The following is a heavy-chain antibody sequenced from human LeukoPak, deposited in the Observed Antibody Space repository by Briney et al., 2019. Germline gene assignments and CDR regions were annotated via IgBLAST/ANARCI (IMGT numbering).Heavy chain of an antibody. J-gene: IGHJ2*01. CDR3: ARDLPDEVPSFDL. CDR1: GFTFSSYS. D-gene: IGHD1-1*01. Sequence: KPGGSLRLSCAASGFTFSSYSMNWVRQAPGKGLEWVSYISSSRSYIYYVDSVKGRFTISRDNAKNSLYLQMNSLRAEDTAVYYCARDLPDEVPSFDLWGRGTLVTVSS. CDR2: ISSSRSYI. V-gene: IGHV3-21*01.